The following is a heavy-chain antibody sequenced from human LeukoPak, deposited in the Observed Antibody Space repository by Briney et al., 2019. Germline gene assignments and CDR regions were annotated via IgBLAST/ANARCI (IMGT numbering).Heavy chain of an antibody. CDR1: GGSISSYY. CDR3: ARDFGDDSGYDYYFDY. CDR2: ISSSSSYI. V-gene: IGHV3-21*01. J-gene: IGHJ4*02. Sequence: ETLSLTCTVSGGSISSYYWSWIRQPPGKGLEWVSSISSSSSYIYYADSVKGRFTISRDNAKNSLYLQMNSLRAEDTAVYYCARDFGDDSGYDYYFDYWGQGTLVTVSS. D-gene: IGHD5-12*01.